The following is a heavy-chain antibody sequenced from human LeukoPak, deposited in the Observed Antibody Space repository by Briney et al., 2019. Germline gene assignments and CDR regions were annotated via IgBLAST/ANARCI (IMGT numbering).Heavy chain of an antibody. CDR2: INHSGST. CDR1: GGSFSGYY. V-gene: IGHV4-34*01. J-gene: IGHJ6*02. D-gene: IGHD2-2*02. CDR3: ARADIVVVPAAIKRNGMDV. Sequence: SETLSLTCAVYGGSFSGYYWSWIRQPPGKGLEWIGEINHSGSTNYNLSLKSRVTISVDTSKNQFSLKLSSVTAADTAVYYCARADIVVVPAAIKRNGMDVWGQGTTVTVS.